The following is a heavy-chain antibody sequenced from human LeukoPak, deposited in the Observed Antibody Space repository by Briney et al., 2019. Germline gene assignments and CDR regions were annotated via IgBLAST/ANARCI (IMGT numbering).Heavy chain of an antibody. CDR3: AREPYTIFGVVSFDY. V-gene: IGHV4-59*01. CDR2: IYYSGST. CDR1: GGSISSYY. J-gene: IGHJ4*02. Sequence: SETLSLTCTVSGGSISSYYWSWIRQPPGKGLEWIGYIYYSGSTNYNPSLKSRVTISVDTSKNQFSLKLSSVTAADTAVYYCAREPYTIFGVVSFDYWGQGTLVTVSS. D-gene: IGHD3-3*01.